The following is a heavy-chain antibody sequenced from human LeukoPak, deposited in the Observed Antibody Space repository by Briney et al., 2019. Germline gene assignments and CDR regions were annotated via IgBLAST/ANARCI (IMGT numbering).Heavy chain of an antibody. V-gene: IGHV3-30-3*01. J-gene: IGHJ4*02. CDR2: ISFDGSKD. Sequence: GGSLRLSCATSTFTFSSYAMHWVRQAPGKGLEWVAVISFDGSKDYFADSVKGRFTISRDNAKNSLYLQMNSLGAEDTAVYYCARDRLRATMSDYWGQGTLVTVSS. D-gene: IGHD3-16*01. CDR3: ARDRLRATMSDY. CDR1: TFTFSSYA.